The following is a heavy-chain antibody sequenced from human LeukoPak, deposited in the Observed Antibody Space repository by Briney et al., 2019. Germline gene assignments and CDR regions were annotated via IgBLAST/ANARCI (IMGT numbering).Heavy chain of an antibody. CDR2: INPSGGST. D-gene: IGHD5-18*01. CDR3: ASGRVRAPLGNSYGYKQRAPIPKHTFDY. CDR1: GYTFTSYY. Sequence: GASVKVSCKASGYTFTSYYMHWVRQAPGQALEWMGIINPSGGSTSYAQKFQGRVTMTRDTSTSTVYMELSSLRSEDTAVYYCASGRVRAPLGNSYGYKQRAPIPKHTFDYWGQGTLVTVSS. J-gene: IGHJ4*02. V-gene: IGHV1-46*01.